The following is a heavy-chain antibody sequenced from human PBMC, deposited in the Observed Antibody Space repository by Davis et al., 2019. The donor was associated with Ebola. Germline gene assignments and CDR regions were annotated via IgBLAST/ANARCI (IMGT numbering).Heavy chain of an antibody. CDR1: GFTFSSYA. CDR2: ISYDGSNK. J-gene: IGHJ6*02. Sequence: GGSLRLSCAASGFTFSSYAMHWVRQAPGKGLEWVAVISYDGSNKYYADSVKCRFTISRDNSKNTLYLQMNSLRAEDTAVYYCAREYYYYGMDVWGQGTTVTVSS. CDR3: AREYYYYGMDV. V-gene: IGHV3-30-3*01.